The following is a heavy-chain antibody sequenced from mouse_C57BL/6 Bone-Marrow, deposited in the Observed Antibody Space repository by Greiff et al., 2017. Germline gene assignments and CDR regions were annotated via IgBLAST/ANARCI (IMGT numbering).Heavy chain of an antibody. Sequence: QVQLQQPGAELVKPGASVKLSCKASGYTFTSYWMHWVKQRPGQGLEWIGMIHPNSGSTNYNEKFKSKATLTVDKSSSTAYMQLSSLTSEYAAVYFCARGTTLGCWYFDVWGTGTTVTVSS. CDR1: GYTFTSYW. CDR2: IHPNSGST. J-gene: IGHJ1*03. V-gene: IGHV1-64*01. D-gene: IGHD1-1*01. CDR3: ARGTTLGCWYFDV.